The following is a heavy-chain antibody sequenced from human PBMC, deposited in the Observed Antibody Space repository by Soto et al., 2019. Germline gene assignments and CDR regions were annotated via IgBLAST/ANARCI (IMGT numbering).Heavy chain of an antibody. V-gene: IGHV1-69*12. CDR2: IIPIFGTA. D-gene: IGHD2-2*01. Sequence: QVQLVQSGAEVKKPGSSVKVSCKASGGTFSSYAISWVRQAPGQGLEWMGGIIPIFGTANYAQKFQGRVTITADESTNTAYMELSSLRSEDTAVYYGARGAIGYCISTGCHHTWFDPWGQGNLVTVSS. CDR1: GGTFSSYA. CDR3: ARGAIGYCISTGCHHTWFDP. J-gene: IGHJ5*02.